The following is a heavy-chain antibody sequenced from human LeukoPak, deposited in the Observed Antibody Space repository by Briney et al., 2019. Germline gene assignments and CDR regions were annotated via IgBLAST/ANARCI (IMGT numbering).Heavy chain of an antibody. CDR1: GGSVSSSSYY. J-gene: IGHJ6*03. D-gene: IGHD3-9*01. CDR3: ARDHTGLRYFDWLSTVGYCYYMDV. CDR2: IYYSGST. V-gene: IGHV4-39*07. Sequence: NPSETLSLTCTVSGGSVSSSSYYWGWIRQPPGKGLEWIGSIYYSGSTYYNPSLKSRVTISVDTSKNQFSLKLSSVTAADTAVYYCARDHTGLRYFDWLSTVGYCYYMDVWGKGTTVTVSS.